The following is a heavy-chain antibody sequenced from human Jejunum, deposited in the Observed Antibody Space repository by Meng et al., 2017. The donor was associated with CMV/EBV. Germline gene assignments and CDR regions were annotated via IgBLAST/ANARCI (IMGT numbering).Heavy chain of an antibody. CDR2: INPSGGST. J-gene: IGHJ4*02. D-gene: IGHD1-1*01. CDR3: ARAPELERRSLPSDY. CDR1: IYTFTGYY. Sequence: QVGPWQSGVWVKNPGASVKAPSKASIYTFTGYYKPWVRQAPGQGLEWMGIINPSGGSTSYAQKFQGRVTMTRDTSTSTVYMELSSLRSEDTAVYYCARAPELERRSLPSDYWGQGTLVTVSS. V-gene: IGHV1-46*03.